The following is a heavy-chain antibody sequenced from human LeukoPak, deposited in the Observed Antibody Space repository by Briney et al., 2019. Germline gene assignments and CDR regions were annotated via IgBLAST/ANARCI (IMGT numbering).Heavy chain of an antibody. Sequence: SETLSLTCTVSGGSITSGTYYWDWIRHPPGKGLEWIGYIYYSGNTNYNPSLKSRVTISVDTSKNQFSLKLSSVTAADTAVYYCARLRYSNIGYSSPIDYWGQGTLVTVSS. CDR3: ARLRYSNIGYSSPIDY. CDR1: GGSITSGTYY. J-gene: IGHJ4*02. D-gene: IGHD5-18*01. CDR2: IYYSGNT. V-gene: IGHV4-61*05.